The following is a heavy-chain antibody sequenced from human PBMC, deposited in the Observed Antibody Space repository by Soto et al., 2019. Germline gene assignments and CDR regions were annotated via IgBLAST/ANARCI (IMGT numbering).Heavy chain of an antibody. Sequence: SETLSLTCTVSGDSISSYYWSWIRQPPGKGLEWIGYIYYSGSTYYNPSLKSRVTISVDTSKNQFSLKLSSVTAADTAVYYCAANYDYVWGSYRRPGAFDIWGQGTMVTVSS. CDR2: IYYSGST. CDR3: AANYDYVWGSYRRPGAFDI. CDR1: GDSISSYY. V-gene: IGHV4-59*06. D-gene: IGHD3-16*02. J-gene: IGHJ3*02.